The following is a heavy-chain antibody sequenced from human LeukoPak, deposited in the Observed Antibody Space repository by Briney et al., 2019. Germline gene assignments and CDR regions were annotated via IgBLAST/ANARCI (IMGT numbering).Heavy chain of an antibody. CDR1: GGTFSSYA. J-gene: IGHJ4*02. CDR3: AREGWFGERQRAYYFDY. CDR2: IIPIFGTA. Sequence: GASVKVSCKASGGTFSSYAISWVRQAPGQGLEWMGGIIPIFGTANYAQKFQGRVTITADESTSTAYMELSSLRSEDTAVYYCAREGWFGERQRAYYFDYWGQGTLVTVSS. D-gene: IGHD3-10*01. V-gene: IGHV1-69*13.